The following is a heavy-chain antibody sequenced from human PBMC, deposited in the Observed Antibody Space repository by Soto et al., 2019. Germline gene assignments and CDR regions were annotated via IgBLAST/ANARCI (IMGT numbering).Heavy chain of an antibody. D-gene: IGHD1-1*01. J-gene: IGHJ6*02. CDR2: INHSGST. V-gene: IGHV4-34*01. Sequence: TSETLSLTCAVYGGSFSGYYWSWIRQPPGKGLEWIGEINHSGSTNYNPSHKSRVTISVDTSKNQFSLKLSSVTAADTAVYYCARGGGVTTYYYYYYGMDVWGQGTTVTVSS. CDR1: GGSFSGYY. CDR3: ARGGGVTTYYYYYYGMDV.